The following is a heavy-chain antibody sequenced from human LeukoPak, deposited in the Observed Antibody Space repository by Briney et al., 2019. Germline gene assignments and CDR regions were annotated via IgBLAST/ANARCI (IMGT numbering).Heavy chain of an antibody. CDR1: GFTFSSYA. J-gene: IGHJ4*02. CDR2: IGSGDRT. D-gene: IGHD3-9*01. Sequence: GGSLRLSRAASGFTFSSYAMSWARQAPGKGLEWVAGIGSGDRTFHAESVKGRFTISRDKSKDTLYLQVNSLRAEDTAVYYCAKDAPASPYFHWFDNWGQGTQVIVSS. V-gene: IGHV3-23*01. CDR3: AKDAPASPYFHWFDN.